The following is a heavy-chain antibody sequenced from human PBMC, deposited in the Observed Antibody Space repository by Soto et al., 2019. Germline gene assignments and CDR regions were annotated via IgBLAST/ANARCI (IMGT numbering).Heavy chain of an antibody. CDR2: INAGNGNT. CDR3: ASNVAGRGRGDCTNGVCYPQNYYYYYGMDV. CDR1: GYTFTRYA. Sequence: ASVKVSCKASGYTFTRYAMHWVRQAPGQRLEWMGWINAGNGNTKYSQKFQGRVTITRDTSASTAYMELSSLRSEDTAVYYCASNVAGRGRGDCTNGVCYPQNYYYYYGMDVWGQGTTVTVSS. J-gene: IGHJ6*02. D-gene: IGHD2-8*01. V-gene: IGHV1-3*01.